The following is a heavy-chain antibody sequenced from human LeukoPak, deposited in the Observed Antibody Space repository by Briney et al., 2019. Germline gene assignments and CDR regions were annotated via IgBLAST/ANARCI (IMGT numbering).Heavy chain of an antibody. CDR2: IYSGGST. CDR1: GFTVSSNY. CDR3: AKDGGILTGNYYMDV. Sequence: GGSLRLSCAASGFTVSSNYMNWVRQAPGKGLEWVSVIYSGGSTYHADSVKGRFTTSRDNSKNTLYLQMNSLSAEDTAVYYCAKDGGILTGNYYMDVWGKGTTVTISS. V-gene: IGHV3-66*01. J-gene: IGHJ6*03. D-gene: IGHD3-9*01.